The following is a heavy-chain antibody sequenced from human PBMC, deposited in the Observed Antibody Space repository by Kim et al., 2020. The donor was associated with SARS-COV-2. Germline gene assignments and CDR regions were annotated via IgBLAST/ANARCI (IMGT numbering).Heavy chain of an antibody. Sequence: NPSLKSRVTISVDRSKNQFSLKLSSVTAADTAVYYCARVASSSSWYHFDYWGQGTLVTVSS. V-gene: IGHV4-30-2*01. CDR3: ARVASSSSWYHFDY. D-gene: IGHD6-13*01. J-gene: IGHJ4*02.